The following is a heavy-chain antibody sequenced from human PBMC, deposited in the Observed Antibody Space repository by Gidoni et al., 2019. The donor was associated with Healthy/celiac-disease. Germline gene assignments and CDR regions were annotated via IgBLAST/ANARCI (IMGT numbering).Heavy chain of an antibody. CDR1: GGPISSSSYY. J-gene: IGHJ4*02. V-gene: IGHV4-39*01. CDR3: ATEVAAPSKGFDY. D-gene: IGHD2-15*01. Sequence: QLQLQESGPGLVKPSETLSRTCTVSGGPISSSSYYWGWIRQPPGKGLEWVGGIYNSGSTYSNPSLKSRVTISVDTSKTQFSLKLSSVTAAYTAVYYCATEVAAPSKGFDYWGQGTLVTVSS. CDR2: IYNSGST.